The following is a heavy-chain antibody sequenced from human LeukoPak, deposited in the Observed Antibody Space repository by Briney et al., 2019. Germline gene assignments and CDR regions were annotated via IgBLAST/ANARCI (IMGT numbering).Heavy chain of an antibody. D-gene: IGHD3-10*01. CDR2: IYYSGST. V-gene: IGHV4-30-4*01. CDR3: AREVRGVSFFDY. CDR1: GGSISSGDYY. J-gene: IGHJ4*02. Sequence: SETLSLSCTVSGGSISSGDYYWSWIRKPPGKGLEWIGYIYYSGSTYYNPSLKSRLTISVDTSKNQFSLKLSSVTAADTAVYYCAREVRGVSFFDYWGQGTLVTVSS.